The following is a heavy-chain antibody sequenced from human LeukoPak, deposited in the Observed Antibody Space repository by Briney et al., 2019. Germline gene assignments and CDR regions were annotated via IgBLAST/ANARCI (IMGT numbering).Heavy chain of an antibody. CDR3: ARPYSSGCFDY. J-gene: IGHJ4*02. D-gene: IGHD6-19*01. CDR2: IYSSGTN. CDR1: GGSINNYY. V-gene: IGHV4-4*07. Sequence: SETLSLTCTVSGGSINNYYWSWIRQPAGKGLEWVGRIYSSGTNNYNPSLKRRVSISVDTSKNQFSLKLSSVTAADTAVYHCARPYSSGCFDYWGQGTLVTVSS.